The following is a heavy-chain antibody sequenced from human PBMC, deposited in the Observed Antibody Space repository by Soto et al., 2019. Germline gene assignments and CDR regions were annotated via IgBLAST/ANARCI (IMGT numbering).Heavy chain of an antibody. Sequence: PGESLKISCKGSGYTFISYWIGWVRQMPGKGLEWMGILSPADSVIRYSPSFQGQVTISADKSISTAYLQWTSLKASDTAMYYCARGEGGTLVYFDYWGQGALVTVSS. J-gene: IGHJ4*02. V-gene: IGHV5-51*01. CDR2: LSPADSVI. D-gene: IGHD2-15*01. CDR3: ARGEGGTLVYFDY. CDR1: GYTFISYW.